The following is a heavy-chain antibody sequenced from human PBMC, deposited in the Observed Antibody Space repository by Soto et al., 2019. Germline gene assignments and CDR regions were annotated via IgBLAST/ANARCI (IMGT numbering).Heavy chain of an antibody. J-gene: IGHJ4*02. V-gene: IGHV1-18*01. CDR2: ISAYNGNT. D-gene: IGHD2-15*01. Sequence: GASVKVSCKASGYTFTSYGISWVRQAPGQGLEWMGWISAYNGNTNYAQKLQGRVTMTTDTSTSTAYMELRSLRSDDTAVYYCARDPKFRYCSGGSCYEPYFDYWGQGTLVTVSS. CDR3: ARDPKFRYCSGGSCYEPYFDY. CDR1: GYTFTSYG.